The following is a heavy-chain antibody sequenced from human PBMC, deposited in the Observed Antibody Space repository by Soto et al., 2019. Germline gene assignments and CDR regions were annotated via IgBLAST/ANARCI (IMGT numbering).Heavy chain of an antibody. V-gene: IGHV3-30-3*01. CDR1: GFTFSSYA. Sequence: PGGSLRLSCAASGFTFSSYAMHWVRQAPGKGLEWVAVISYDGSNKYYADSVKGRFTISRDNSKNTLYLQMNSLRAEDTAVYYSAKDVLRFLEWLAFYGMDVWGQGTTVTVSS. D-gene: IGHD3-3*01. CDR2: ISYDGSNK. CDR3: AKDVLRFLEWLAFYGMDV. J-gene: IGHJ6*02.